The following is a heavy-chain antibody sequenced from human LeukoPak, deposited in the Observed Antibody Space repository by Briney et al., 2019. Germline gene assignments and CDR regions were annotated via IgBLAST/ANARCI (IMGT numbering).Heavy chain of an antibody. CDR2: ISWNSGSI. CDR1: GFTFGDYA. J-gene: IGHJ6*02. CDR3: AKRLRPNYSYGMDV. V-gene: IGHV3-9*01. Sequence: GGSLRLSCAASGFTFGDYAMHWVRQAPGKVLEWVSGISWNSGSIGYADSVKGRFTISRDNAKNSLYLQMNSLRAEDTVLYYCAKRLRPNYSYGMDVWGQGTTVTVSS.